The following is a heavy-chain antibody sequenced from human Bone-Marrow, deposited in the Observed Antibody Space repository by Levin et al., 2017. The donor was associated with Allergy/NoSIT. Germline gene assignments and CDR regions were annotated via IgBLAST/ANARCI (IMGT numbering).Heavy chain of an antibody. Sequence: GGSLRLSCAASGFILSSSWMSWVRQAPGNGLEWVANMRQDGSETYYVDSVKGRFTISGDHAKNSLSLQMNSLRVEDTAVYYCAREGGDGYHYVDWGQGTLVTVSS. D-gene: IGHD5-24*01. CDR2: MRQDGSET. CDR3: AREGGDGYHYVD. CDR1: GFILSSSW. V-gene: IGHV3-7*04. J-gene: IGHJ1*01.